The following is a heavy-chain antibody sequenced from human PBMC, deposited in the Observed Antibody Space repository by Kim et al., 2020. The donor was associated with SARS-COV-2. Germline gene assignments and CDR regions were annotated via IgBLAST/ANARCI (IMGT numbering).Heavy chain of an antibody. CDR2: IYYSGST. Sequence: SETLSLTCTVSGGSISSGGYYWSWIRQHPGKGLEWIGYIYYSGSTYYNPSLKSRVTISVDTSKNQFSLKLSSVTAADTAVYYCARDDYNWNDSHAFDIWGQGTMVTVSS. CDR3: ARDDYNWNDSHAFDI. D-gene: IGHD1-1*01. V-gene: IGHV4-31*03. CDR1: GGSISSGGYY. J-gene: IGHJ3*02.